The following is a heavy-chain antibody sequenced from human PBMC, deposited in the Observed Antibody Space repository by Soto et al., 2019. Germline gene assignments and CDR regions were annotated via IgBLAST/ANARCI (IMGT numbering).Heavy chain of an antibody. CDR3: ARLGVVAATDNWFDP. D-gene: IGHD2-15*01. CDR2: IYPGDSDT. CDR1: GYSFTSYW. Sequence: PGESLKIACKGSGYSFTSYWIGWVRQMPGKGLEWMGIIYPGDSDTRYSPSFQGQVTISADKSISTAYLQWSSLKASDTAMYYCARLGVVAATDNWFDPWGQGTLVTVSS. J-gene: IGHJ5*02. V-gene: IGHV5-51*01.